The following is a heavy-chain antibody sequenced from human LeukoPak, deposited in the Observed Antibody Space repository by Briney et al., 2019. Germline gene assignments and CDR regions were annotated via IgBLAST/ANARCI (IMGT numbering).Heavy chain of an antibody. CDR3: ATGYCSGGSCFDY. D-gene: IGHD2-15*01. V-gene: IGHV1-69*13. CDR2: IIPIFGTA. J-gene: IGHJ4*02. Sequence: ASVKVSCKVSGYTLTELSMHWVRQAPGQGLEWMGGIIPIFGTANYAQKFQGRVTITADESTSTAYMELSSLRSEDTAVYYCATGYCSGGSCFDYWGQGTLVTVSS. CDR1: GYTLTELS.